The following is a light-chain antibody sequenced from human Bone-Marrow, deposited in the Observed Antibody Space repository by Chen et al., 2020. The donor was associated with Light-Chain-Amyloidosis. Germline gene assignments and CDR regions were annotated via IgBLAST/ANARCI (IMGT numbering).Light chain of an antibody. J-gene: IGLJ3*02. Sequence: QSALTQPASVSGSPGQSITISCTGTSGDVGGYYFVSWYQQHPGKAPQLIIYDVSKRPPGVPYRFSGSKSGNPASLTVHGLQAEDEADYYCSSYAGSYTWVFGGGTKLTVL. V-gene: IGLV2-11*01. CDR1: SGDVGGYYF. CDR2: DVS. CDR3: SSYAGSYTWV.